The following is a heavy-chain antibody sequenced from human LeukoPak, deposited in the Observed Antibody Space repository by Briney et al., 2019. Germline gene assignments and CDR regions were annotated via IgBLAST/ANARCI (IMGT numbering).Heavy chain of an antibody. CDR2: IIQDGSAQ. J-gene: IGHJ4*02. CDR3: AMDLFSCSSTNCYVY. CDR1: GFTFSSSW. D-gene: IGHD2-2*01. Sequence: GGSLRLSCVASGFTFSSSWMSWVRQAPGKGLEWVANIIQDGSAQYYVDSVKGRFTISRDNADNSLYLQMNSLRAEDTAVYYCAMDLFSCSSTNCYVYWGRGTLVTVSS. V-gene: IGHV3-7*04.